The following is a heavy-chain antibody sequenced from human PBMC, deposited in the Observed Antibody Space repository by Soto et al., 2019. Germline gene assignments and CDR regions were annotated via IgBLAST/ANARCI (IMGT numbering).Heavy chain of an antibody. D-gene: IGHD2-2*02. Sequence: PGGSLRLSCAASGFTFSSYAMSWVRQAPGKGLEWVSAISGSGGSTYYADSVKGRFTISRDNSKNTLYLQMNSLRAEDTAVYYCARKDCSSTSCYIVRRYNWFDPWGQGTLVTVSS. CDR3: ARKDCSSTSCYIVRRYNWFDP. CDR2: ISGSGGST. V-gene: IGHV3-23*01. CDR1: GFTFSSYA. J-gene: IGHJ5*02.